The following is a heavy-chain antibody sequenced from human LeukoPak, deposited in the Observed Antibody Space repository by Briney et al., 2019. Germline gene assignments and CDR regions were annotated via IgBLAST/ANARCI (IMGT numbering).Heavy chain of an antibody. CDR3: ASWTTSWFRFFDY. Sequence: PGGSLRLSCAASGFTFRDHYMSWIRQAPGKGLEWISYISSSGNTIYYADSVKGRFTISRDNAKNSLYLQMNSLKAEDTAVYYCASWTTSWFRFFDYWGQGTLVTVSS. CDR1: GFTFRDHY. J-gene: IGHJ4*02. V-gene: IGHV3-11*01. D-gene: IGHD2-2*01. CDR2: ISSSGNTI.